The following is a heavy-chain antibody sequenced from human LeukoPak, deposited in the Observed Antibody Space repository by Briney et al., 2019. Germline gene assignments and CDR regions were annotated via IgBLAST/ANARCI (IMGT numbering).Heavy chain of an antibody. CDR1: GYTFTSYD. CDR2: MNPNSGNT. Sequence: ASVKVSCKASGYTFTSYDINWVPQATGKGLEWMGWMNPNSGNTGYAQKFQGRVTMTRNTSISTAYMELSSLRSEDTAVYYCATAQLAAGTSGGGIDYWGQGTLVTVSS. V-gene: IGHV1-8*01. D-gene: IGHD6-13*01. CDR3: ATAQLAAGTSGGGIDY. J-gene: IGHJ4*02.